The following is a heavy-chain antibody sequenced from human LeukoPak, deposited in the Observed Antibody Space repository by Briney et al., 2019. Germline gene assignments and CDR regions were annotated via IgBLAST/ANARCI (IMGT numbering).Heavy chain of an antibody. V-gene: IGHV3-21*06. J-gene: IGHJ4*02. CDR1: GFTFSSYS. CDR3: ARGQQWLKDY. CDR2: ISNSRSYI. Sequence: GGSLRLSCAASGFTFSSYSMNWVRQAPGKGLEWVSSISNSRSYIYYADSVKGRFTISRDNAKNTLYLQMNSLRAEDSAMYYCARGQQWLKDYWGQGTLVTVSS. D-gene: IGHD6-19*01.